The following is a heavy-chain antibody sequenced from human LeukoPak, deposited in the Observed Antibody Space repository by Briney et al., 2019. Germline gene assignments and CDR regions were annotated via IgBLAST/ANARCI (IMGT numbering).Heavy chain of an antibody. D-gene: IGHD3-22*01. CDR1: GFNFRSYW. V-gene: IGHV3-74*01. CDR2: INSDGTGT. CDR3: TRDARSCHSSGCWKPSDY. Sequence: GGSLRLSCAASGFNFRSYWMHWVRHAPGKGLVWVSRINSDGTGTYADSVKGRFTISRDNANNTLYLQMNSLRADDTAVYYCTRDARSCHSSGCWKPSDYWGQGVLVTVSS. J-gene: IGHJ4*02.